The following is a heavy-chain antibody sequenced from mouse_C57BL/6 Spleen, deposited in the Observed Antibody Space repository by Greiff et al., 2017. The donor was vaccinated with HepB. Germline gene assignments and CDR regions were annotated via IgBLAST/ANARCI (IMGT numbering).Heavy chain of an antibody. CDR1: GFTFSSYG. CDR3: ARQTITTVVPYFDY. CDR2: ISSGGSYT. Sequence: EVKVVESGGDLVKPGGSLKLSCAASGFTFSSYGMSWVRQTPDKRLEWVATISSGGSYTYYPDSVKGRFTISRDNAKNTLYLQMSSLKSEDTAMYYCARQTITTVVPYFDYWGQGTTLTVSS. V-gene: IGHV5-6*01. D-gene: IGHD1-1*01. J-gene: IGHJ2*01.